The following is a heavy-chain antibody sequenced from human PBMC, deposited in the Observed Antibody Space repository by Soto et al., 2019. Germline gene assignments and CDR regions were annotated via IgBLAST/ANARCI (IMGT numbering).Heavy chain of an antibody. V-gene: IGHV1-69*01. D-gene: IGHD2-2*01. Sequence: QVQLVQSGAEVKKPGSSVKVSCKASGGTFSSYAISWVRQAPGQGLEWMGGIIPISGTANYAQKFQGRVTVTADESTSTAYMELGSLISEDTAVYYCARSQGSSTSLEIYYYYYYGMDVWGQGTKVTVSS. CDR1: GGTFSSYA. CDR3: ARSQGSSTSLEIYYYYYYGMDV. CDR2: IIPISGTA. J-gene: IGHJ6*01.